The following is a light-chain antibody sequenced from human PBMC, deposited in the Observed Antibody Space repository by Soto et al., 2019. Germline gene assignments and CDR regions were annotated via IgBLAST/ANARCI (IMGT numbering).Light chain of an antibody. CDR3: QVWDDNSDHHV. Sequence: SYELTQTSSVSVAPGQTARISCGGNNIGGKSVHWYQQKPGQAPVVVVYDDSDRPSGIPKRFSGSNSGNTATLTISTVEAGDEAAYHCQVWDDNSDHHVFGTGTKVTVL. V-gene: IGLV3-21*02. CDR2: DDS. J-gene: IGLJ1*01. CDR1: NIGGKS.